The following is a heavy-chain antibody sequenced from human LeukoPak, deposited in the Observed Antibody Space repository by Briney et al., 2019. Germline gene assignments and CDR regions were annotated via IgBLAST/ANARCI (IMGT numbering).Heavy chain of an antibody. CDR1: GYTLTGLS. V-gene: IGHV1-24*01. CDR2: FDPEGGET. D-gene: IGHD3-22*01. J-gene: IGHJ4*02. CDR3: ATDLYYYDSSGYPY. Sequence: ASVKVSCKVSGYTLTGLSMHWVRQAPGKGLEWMGGFDPEGGETIYAQKFQGRVTMTEDTSTDTAYMELSSLRSEDTAVYYCATDLYYYDSSGYPYWGQGTLVTVSS.